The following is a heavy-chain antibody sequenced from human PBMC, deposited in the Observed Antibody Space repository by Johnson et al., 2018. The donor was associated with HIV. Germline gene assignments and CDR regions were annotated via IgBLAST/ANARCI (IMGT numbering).Heavy chain of an antibody. J-gene: IGHJ3*02. D-gene: IGHD1-26*01. CDR3: ARGESCEWQGALDAFDI. Sequence: EVQLVESGGGLVQPGGSLRLSCAASGFTFSNYWMSWVRQAPGKGLEWVANIKQDGSETYYVDSVKGRFTISRDNAKHSLNLQMNSLRAEDTAEYYCARGESCEWQGALDAFDIWGQGKMVTVSS. V-gene: IGHV3-7*05. CDR2: IKQDGSET. CDR1: GFTFSNYW.